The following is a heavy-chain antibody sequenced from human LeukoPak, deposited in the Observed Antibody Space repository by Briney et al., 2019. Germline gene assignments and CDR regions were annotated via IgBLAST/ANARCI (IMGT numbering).Heavy chain of an antibody. CDR3: ARDPQQLGFFDY. V-gene: IGHV1-69*13. D-gene: IGHD6-13*01. Sequence: ASVTVSCKASGGTFSSYAISWVRQAPGQGLEWMGGIIPIFGTANYAQKFQGRVTITADESTSTAYMELSSLRSEDTAVNYCARDPQQLGFFDYWGQGTLVTVSS. CDR2: IIPIFGTA. J-gene: IGHJ4*02. CDR1: GGTFSSYA.